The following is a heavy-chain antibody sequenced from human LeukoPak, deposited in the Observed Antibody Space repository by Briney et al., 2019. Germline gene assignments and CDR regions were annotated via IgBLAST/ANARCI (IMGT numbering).Heavy chain of an antibody. CDR2: ISGSGDST. Sequence: GGSLRLSCAASGFIFSSYAMSWVRQAPGEGLEWVSVISGSGDSTCYADSAKGRFTISRDNSKNTLYLQVKSLRAEDTAVYYCARSSGLGYYCSGDFCYRSLTDWGQGTLVTVSS. J-gene: IGHJ4*02. V-gene: IGHV3-23*01. CDR3: ARSSGLGYYCSGDFCYRSLTD. CDR1: GFIFSSYA. D-gene: IGHD2-21*01.